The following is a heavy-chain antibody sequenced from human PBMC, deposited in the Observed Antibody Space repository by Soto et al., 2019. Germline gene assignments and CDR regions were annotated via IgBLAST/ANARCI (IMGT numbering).Heavy chain of an antibody. D-gene: IGHD6-13*01. CDR2: IDWDDDK. J-gene: IGHJ4*02. CDR3: ARIRSSSWPFDY. CDR1: GFSLSTSGMC. V-gene: IGHV2-70*11. Sequence: SGPTLVNPTQTLTLTCTFSGFSLSTSGMCVSWIRQPPGKALEWLARIDWDDDKYYSTSLKTRLTISKDASKNQVVLTMTNMDPVDTATYYCARIRSSSWPFDYWGQGTLVTVSS.